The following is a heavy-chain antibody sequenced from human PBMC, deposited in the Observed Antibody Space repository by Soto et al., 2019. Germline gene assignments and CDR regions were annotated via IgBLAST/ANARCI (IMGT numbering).Heavy chain of an antibody. D-gene: IGHD6-19*01. CDR3: TREGSAPYSYSGMDA. Sequence: ASVKVSCKASGYTFTTYGISWVRQAPGQGLEWLGWINTHNGNTNYAQNLQGRVIMTADTSTNTAYMELRSLRSDDTAIYYCTREGSAPYSYSGMDAWCQGTTVTVS. CDR1: GYTFTTYG. CDR2: INTHNGNT. J-gene: IGHJ6*02. V-gene: IGHV1-18*01.